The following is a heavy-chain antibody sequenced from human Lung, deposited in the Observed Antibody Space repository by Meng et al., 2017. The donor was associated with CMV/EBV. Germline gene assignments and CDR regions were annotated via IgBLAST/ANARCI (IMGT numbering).Heavy chain of an antibody. CDR3: VRDLPPYYDFWSGYRDF. V-gene: IGHV3-21*01. Sequence: GESLKISCAASGFTFSGYCMNWVRQAPGKGLEWVSSISSSSTYIYYADSVKGRFTISRDNAKNSLYLEMNSLRAEDTAVYYCVRDLPPYYDFWSGYRDFWGQGTLVTVSS. CDR1: GFTFSGYC. CDR2: ISSSSTYI. D-gene: IGHD3-3*01. J-gene: IGHJ4*02.